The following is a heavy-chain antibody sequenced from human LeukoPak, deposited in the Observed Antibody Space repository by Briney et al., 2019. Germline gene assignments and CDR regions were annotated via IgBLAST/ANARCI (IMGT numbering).Heavy chain of an antibody. CDR1: GGSIRSSSYY. D-gene: IGHD6-19*01. J-gene: IGHJ4*02. V-gene: IGHV4-39*01. CDR3: ARQVVAVAGTGYFDY. CDR2: IYYSGST. Sequence: SETVSLTCTVSGGSIRSSSYYWGWIRQPPGKGLEWIGSIYYSGSTYYNASLKSRGTISVDTSKNQFSLKLNSVTAADTAVYFCARQVVAVAGTGYFDYWGQGTLVTVSS.